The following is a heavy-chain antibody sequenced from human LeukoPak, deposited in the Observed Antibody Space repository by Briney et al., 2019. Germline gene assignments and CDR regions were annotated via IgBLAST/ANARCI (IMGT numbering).Heavy chain of an antibody. CDR2: INHSGST. CDR1: GGSFSGYY. D-gene: IGHD5-12*01. CDR3: ARLRGYSGYDYEYYYYYYMDV. Sequence: SETLSLTCAVYGGSFSGYYWSWIRQPPGKGLEWIGEINHSGSTNYNPSLKSRVTISVDTSKNQFSLKLSSVTAADTAVYYCARLRGYSGYDYEYYYYYYMDVWGKGTTVTNSS. V-gene: IGHV4-34*01. J-gene: IGHJ6*03.